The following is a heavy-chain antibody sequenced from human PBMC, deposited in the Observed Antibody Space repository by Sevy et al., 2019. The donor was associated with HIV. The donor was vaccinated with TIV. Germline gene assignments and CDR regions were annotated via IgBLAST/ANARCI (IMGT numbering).Heavy chain of an antibody. D-gene: IGHD6-13*01. V-gene: IGHV4-38-2*01. CDR3: ARPQQLSHEALDHAFAI. CDR2: IYHSGNT. Sequence: SETLSLTCAVSGYSISSGYSWGWIRQPPGRGLEWIGSIYHSGNTYYNPSLKSRVTISLDTSKSHISLRLTSVTAADTAVYYCARPQQLSHEALDHAFAIWGQGTMVTDSS. CDR1: GYSISSGYS. J-gene: IGHJ3*02.